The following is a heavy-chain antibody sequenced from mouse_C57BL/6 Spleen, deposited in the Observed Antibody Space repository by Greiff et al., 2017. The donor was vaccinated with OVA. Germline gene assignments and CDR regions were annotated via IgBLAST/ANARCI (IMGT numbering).Heavy chain of an antibody. CDR1: GFSLTSYG. V-gene: IGHV2-2*01. Sequence: VQLVESGPGLVQPSQSLSITCTVSGFSLTSYGVHWVRQSPGKGLEWLGVIWSGGSTDYNAAFISRLSISKDNSKSQVFFKMNSLQADDTAIYYCARNSDYYGRGYYYAMDYWGQGTSVTVSS. CDR3: ARNSDYYGRGYYYAMDY. D-gene: IGHD1-1*01. CDR2: IWSGGST. J-gene: IGHJ4*01.